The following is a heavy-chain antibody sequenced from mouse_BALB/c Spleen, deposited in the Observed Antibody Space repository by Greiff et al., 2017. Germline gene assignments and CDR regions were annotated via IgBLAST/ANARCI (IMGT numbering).Heavy chain of an antibody. CDR2: IYPSDSYT. J-gene: IGHJ4*01. D-gene: IGHD3-2*01. V-gene: IGHV1-69*02. CDR3: TGQLGLRSYAMDY. CDR1: GYTFTSNW. Sequence: QVQLQQPGAELVRPGASVKLSCKASGYTFTSNWINWVKQRPGQGLEWIGNIYPSDSYTNYNQKFKDKATLTVDKSSSTAYMQLSSPTSEDSAVYYCTGQLGLRSYAMDYWGQGTSVTVSS.